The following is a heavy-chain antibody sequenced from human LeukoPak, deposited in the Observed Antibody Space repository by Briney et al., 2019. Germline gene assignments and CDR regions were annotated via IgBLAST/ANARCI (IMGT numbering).Heavy chain of an antibody. V-gene: IGHV3-15*01. CDR2: IKSKTDGGTT. CDR1: GFAFSSYA. J-gene: IGHJ4*02. CDR3: TTDSLVGATLLDHY. D-gene: IGHD1-26*01. Sequence: GGSLRLSCAASGFAFSSYAMSWVRQAPGKGLEWVGRIKSKTDGGTTDYAAPVKGRFTISRDDSKNTLCLQMNSLKTADTAVYYCTTDSLVGATLLDHYWGQGTLVTVSS.